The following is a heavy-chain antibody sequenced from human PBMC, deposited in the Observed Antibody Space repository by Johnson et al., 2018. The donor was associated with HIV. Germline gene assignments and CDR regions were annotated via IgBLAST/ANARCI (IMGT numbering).Heavy chain of an antibody. V-gene: IGHV3-7*01. CDR1: GFTFNNAW. Sequence: MLLVESGGGLVKPGGSLRLSCAASGFTFNNAWMGWVRQAPGKGLEWVANIKQDGSEKYYVDSVKGRFTISRDNAKNSLYLQMNSLRAEDSAVFYSEMATTSKDHSFDIWGQGTMVTVSS. CDR3: EMATTSKDHSFDI. CDR2: IKQDGSEK. D-gene: IGHD1-14*01. J-gene: IGHJ3*02.